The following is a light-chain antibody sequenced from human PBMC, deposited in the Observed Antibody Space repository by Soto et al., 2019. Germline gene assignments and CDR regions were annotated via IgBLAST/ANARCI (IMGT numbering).Light chain of an antibody. CDR3: QQYGSSPPSVT. J-gene: IGKJ1*01. V-gene: IGKV3-20*01. CDR1: QSVSSGY. Sequence: EIVLTQSPGTLSLSPGERATLSCRASQSVSSGYLAWYQQKPGQAPRLLIYGASSRPTGIPDRFSGSGSGTDFTLTISRLGPEDFAVYYCQQYGSSPPSVTFGQGTKVEIK. CDR2: GAS.